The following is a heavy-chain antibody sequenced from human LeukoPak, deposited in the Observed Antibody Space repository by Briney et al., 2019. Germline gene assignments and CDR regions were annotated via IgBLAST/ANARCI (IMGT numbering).Heavy chain of an antibody. Sequence: SETLSLTCTVSGGSISSSSYYWGWIRQPPGKGLEWIGSIYYSGSTYYNPSLKSRVTISVDTSKNQFSLKLSSVTVADTAVYYCAGDGVVAATYYGMDVWGQGTTVTVSS. CDR1: GGSISSSSYY. V-gene: IGHV4-39*01. CDR2: IYYSGST. CDR3: AGDGVVAATYYGMDV. D-gene: IGHD2-15*01. J-gene: IGHJ6*02.